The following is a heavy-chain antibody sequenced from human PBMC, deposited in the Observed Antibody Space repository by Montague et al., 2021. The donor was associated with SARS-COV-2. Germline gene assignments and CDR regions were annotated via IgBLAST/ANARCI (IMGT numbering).Heavy chain of an antibody. CDR3: ARVISAVAGANFYFDY. Sequence: SETLSLTCTVAGASISSDYYWAWIRQPPGKGLEWIGTSDHSGITYYSPSLKSRVTISLDTSKNQFSLNLDSVTASDTAMYYCARVISAVAGANFYFDYWGQGTLVTVSS. CDR2: SDHSGIT. D-gene: IGHD4/OR15-4a*01. J-gene: IGHJ4*02. V-gene: IGHV4-38-2*02. CDR1: GASISSDYY.